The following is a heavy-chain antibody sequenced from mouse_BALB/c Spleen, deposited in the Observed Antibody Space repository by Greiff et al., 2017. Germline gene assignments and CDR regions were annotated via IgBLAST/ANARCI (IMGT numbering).Heavy chain of an antibody. CDR2: ISYSGST. J-gene: IGHJ3*01. CDR3: ARSLYYGSSLFAY. Sequence: DVQLQESGPGLVKPSQSLSLTCTVTGYSITSDYAWNWIRQFPGNKLEWMGYISYSGSTSYNPSLKSRISITRDTSKNQFFLQLNSVTTEDTATYYCARSLYYGSSLFAYWGQGTLVTVSA. D-gene: IGHD1-1*01. V-gene: IGHV3-2*02. CDR1: GYSITSDYA.